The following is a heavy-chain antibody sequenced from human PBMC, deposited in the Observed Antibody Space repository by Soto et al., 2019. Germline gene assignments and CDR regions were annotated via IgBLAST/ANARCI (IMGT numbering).Heavy chain of an antibody. CDR1: GGSISGSTSY. V-gene: IGHV4-39*07. Sequence: PSETLSLTCTVSGGSISGSTSYWGWIRQPPGKGLEWIGSIYHSGRAYYNPSLKSRVTISVDKSKNQFSLKLRSVTAADTAVYYCARDGGSLGPDLEYWGQGSLVTVSS. J-gene: IGHJ4*02. CDR2: IYHSGRA. CDR3: ARDGGSLGPDLEY. D-gene: IGHD3-16*01.